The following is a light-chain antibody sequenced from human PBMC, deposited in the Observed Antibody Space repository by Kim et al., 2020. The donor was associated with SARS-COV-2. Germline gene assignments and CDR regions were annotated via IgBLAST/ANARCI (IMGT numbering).Light chain of an antibody. CDR1: SSDVGGYNY. V-gene: IGLV2-14*03. CDR3: SSYTSSSTLYV. CDR2: DDS. J-gene: IGLJ1*01. Sequence: QSALTQPPSVSGSPGQSITISCTGTSSDVGGYNYVSWYQQHPGTAPKLMIYDDSNRPSGVSNRFSGSKSGNTASLTISGLQAEDEADYYCSSYTSSSTLYVFGTGTKVTVL.